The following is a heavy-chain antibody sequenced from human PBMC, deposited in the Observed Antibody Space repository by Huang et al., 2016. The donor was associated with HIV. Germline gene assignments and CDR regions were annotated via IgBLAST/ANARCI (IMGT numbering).Heavy chain of an antibody. CDR1: GGSISAHH. CDR3: ARDNWGPSLTTFDS. V-gene: IGHV4-59*11. J-gene: IGHJ4*02. D-gene: IGHD7-27*01. Sequence: QVHLQESGPGLVKPSETLSITCSVSGGSISAHHWGWIRQSPRKGLEGDGRGYDTGTANYNPALKRRVTIFLDKSKNQLSLNLGSMTAADTAIYYCARDNWGPSLTTFDSWGPGRLVTVSS. CDR2: GYDTGTA.